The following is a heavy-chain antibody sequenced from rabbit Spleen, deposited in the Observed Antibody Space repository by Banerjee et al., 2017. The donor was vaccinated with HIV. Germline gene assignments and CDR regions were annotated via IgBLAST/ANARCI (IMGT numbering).Heavy chain of an antibody. CDR3: ARDGYSRGWGIILYYFNL. CDR1: GFSFSSDFY. D-gene: IGHD4-1*01. CDR2: IYDGSSRST. J-gene: IGHJ4*01. V-gene: IGHV1S40*01. Sequence: QSLEESGGDLVKPGASLTLTCTASGFSFSSDFYMCWVRQAPGKGLEWIACIYDGSSRSTKYASWAKGRFTISKTSSTTVTLQMTSLTAADTAAYFCARDGYSRGWGIILYYFNLWGQGTLVTVS.